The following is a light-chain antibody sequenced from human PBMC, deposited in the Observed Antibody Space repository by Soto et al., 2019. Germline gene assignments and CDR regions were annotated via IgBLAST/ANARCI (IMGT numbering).Light chain of an antibody. J-gene: IGLJ1*01. CDR1: SSDVGSYKY. CDR3: SSYAGSINYSYV. V-gene: IGLV2-8*01. Sequence: QSALTHPPSASVSRGQSVTISCTGTSSDVGSYKYVSWYQQQPGKAPKLSIYEVSKQPSGVPDRFSGSKSGNTASLTVTGLQDEDEAEYYFSSYAGSINYSYVVGTGTKVTV. CDR2: EVS.